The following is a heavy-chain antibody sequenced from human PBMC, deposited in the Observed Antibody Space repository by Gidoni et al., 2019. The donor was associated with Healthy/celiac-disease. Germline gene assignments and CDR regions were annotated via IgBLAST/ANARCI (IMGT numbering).Heavy chain of an antibody. V-gene: IGHV1-69*01. J-gene: IGHJ4*02. CDR3: ASATRYYDSSGYPDY. CDR1: GGTFSSYA. Sequence: QVQLVQSGAEVKKPGSSVTVSCKAPGGTFSSYAISWVRQAPGQGLEWMGGIIPIFGTANYAQKFQGRVTITADESTSTAYMELSSLRSEDTAVYYCASATRYYDSSGYPDYWGQGTLVTVSS. D-gene: IGHD3-22*01. CDR2: IIPIFGTA.